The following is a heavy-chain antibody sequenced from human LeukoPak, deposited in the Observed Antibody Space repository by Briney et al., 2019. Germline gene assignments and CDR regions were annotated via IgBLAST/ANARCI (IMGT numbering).Heavy chain of an antibody. D-gene: IGHD3-10*01. Sequence: ASVTVSCTASGYSFIDYYIHWVRQAPGQGLEWMGWINPNSVGTNYAQKFQGRVTMTRDTSISTAYMELSRLRSDDTAVYFCARDSRYNNVGDYWGQGTLVTVSS. V-gene: IGHV1-2*02. CDR1: GYSFIDYY. CDR3: ARDSRYNNVGDY. J-gene: IGHJ4*02. CDR2: INPNSVGT.